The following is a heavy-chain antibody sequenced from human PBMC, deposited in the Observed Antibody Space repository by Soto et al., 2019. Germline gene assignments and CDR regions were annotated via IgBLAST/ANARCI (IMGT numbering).Heavy chain of an antibody. D-gene: IGHD3-10*01. V-gene: IGHV1-18*01. CDR2: ISAYNGNT. J-gene: IGHJ4*02. CDR3: ARDSSAHTMVRGAAY. CDR1: GYTFTSYG. Sequence: QVQLVQSGAEVKKPGASVKVSCKASGYTFTSYGISWVRQAPGQGLEWMGWISAYNGNTNYAQKLQGRVTMTTDTSXXTAYMELRSLRSDDTAVYYCARDSSAHTMVRGAAYWGQGTLVTVSS.